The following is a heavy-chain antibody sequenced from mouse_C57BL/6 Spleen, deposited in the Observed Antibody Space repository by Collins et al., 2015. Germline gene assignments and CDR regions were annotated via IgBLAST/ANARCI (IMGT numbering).Heavy chain of an antibody. J-gene: IGHJ3*01. D-gene: IGHD1-1*01. CDR3: APYYYGSSLAY. V-gene: IGHV1-64*01. CDR1: GYTFTSYW. CDR2: IHPNSGST. Sequence: QVQLQQPGAELVKPGASVKLSCKASGYTFTSYWMHWVKQRPGQGLEWIGMIHPNSGSTNYNEKFKSKATLTVDKSSSTAYMQLSSLTSEDSAVYYCAPYYYGSSLAYWGQGTLVAVSA.